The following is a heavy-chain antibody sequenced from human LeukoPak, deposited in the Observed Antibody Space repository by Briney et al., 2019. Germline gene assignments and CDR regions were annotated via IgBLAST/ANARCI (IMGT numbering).Heavy chain of an antibody. Sequence: GRSLRLSCAASGFTFDDYGMHWVRQAPGKGLEWVSGISWNSNSIDYADSVKGRFTISRDNAKNSLYLQMNSLRAEDTALYYCAKAPSFQLISPYFDYWGQGTLVTVSS. D-gene: IGHD2-2*01. V-gene: IGHV3-9*01. CDR2: ISWNSNSI. CDR1: GFTFDDYG. J-gene: IGHJ4*02. CDR3: AKAPSFQLISPYFDY.